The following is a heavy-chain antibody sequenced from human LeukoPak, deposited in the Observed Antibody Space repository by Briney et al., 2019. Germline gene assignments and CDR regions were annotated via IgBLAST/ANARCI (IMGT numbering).Heavy chain of an antibody. CDR3: ARSLYFDY. CDR2: IYRDGTT. V-gene: IGHV3-53*01. Sequence: GGSLRLSWAASGFTVNSNYMSWVRQAPGKGLEWVSIIYRDGTTYYADSVKGRFTISRDNSKNTLYLQMNSLRVEDTAVYYCARSLYFDYWGQGTLVTVSS. CDR1: GFTVNSNY. J-gene: IGHJ4*02.